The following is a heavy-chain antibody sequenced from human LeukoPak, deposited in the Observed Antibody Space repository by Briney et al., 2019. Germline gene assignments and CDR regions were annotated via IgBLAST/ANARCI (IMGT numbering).Heavy chain of an antibody. CDR2: IYYSGGT. J-gene: IGHJ5*02. D-gene: IGHD2-15*01. V-gene: IGHV4-61*01. CDR1: GDSVSSGSYY. Sequence: PSETLSLTCTVSGDSVSSGSYYWNWLRQPPGKGLEWIGYIYYSGGTNYNPSLKSRVTISVDTSKNQFSLKLTSVTAADTAVYYCAKCSGGNCYHSDDHWGQGTLVTVSP. CDR3: AKCSGGNCYHSDDH.